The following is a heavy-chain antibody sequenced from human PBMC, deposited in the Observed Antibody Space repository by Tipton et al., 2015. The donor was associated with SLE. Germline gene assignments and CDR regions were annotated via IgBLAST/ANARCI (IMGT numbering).Heavy chain of an antibody. V-gene: IGHV4-61*09. CDR1: GGSISSGSYY. CDR3: ASSFDY. J-gene: IGHJ4*02. Sequence: TLSLTCTVSGGSISSGSYYWSWIRQPPGKGLEWIGYIYTSGSTNYNPSLKSRVTISVDTSKNQFSLKLSSVTAADTAVYYCASSFDYWGQGTLVTVSS. CDR2: IYTSGST.